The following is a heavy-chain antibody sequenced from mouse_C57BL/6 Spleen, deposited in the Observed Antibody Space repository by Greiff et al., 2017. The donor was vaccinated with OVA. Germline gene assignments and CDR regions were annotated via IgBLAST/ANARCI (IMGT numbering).Heavy chain of an antibody. V-gene: IGHV5-17*01. Sequence: EVQLVESGGGLVKPGGSLKLSCAASGFTFSDYGMHWVRQAPEKGLEWVAYISSGSSTIYYADTVKGRFTISRDNAKNTLFLQMTSLRSEDTAMYYCARNDIGDYAMDYWGQGTSVTVSS. CDR1: GFTFSDYG. CDR2: ISSGSSTI. J-gene: IGHJ4*01. D-gene: IGHD3-1*01. CDR3: ARNDIGDYAMDY.